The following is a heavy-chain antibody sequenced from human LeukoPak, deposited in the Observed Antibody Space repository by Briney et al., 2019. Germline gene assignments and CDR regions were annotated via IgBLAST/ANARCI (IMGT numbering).Heavy chain of an antibody. Sequence: GGSLRLTCAASGITVSTNYMNWVRQAPGKGLEWVSVIYSPDKTNYADSVQGRFTISRDPSKNTVYLQMNSLRGEDTAVYYCAREIGYYFDNHSSRLRGRFDVWGTGTTVIVSS. CDR1: GITVSTNY. CDR3: AREIGYYFDNHSSRLRGRFDV. D-gene: IGHD3-22*01. J-gene: IGHJ6*04. V-gene: IGHV3-53*01. CDR2: IYSPDKT.